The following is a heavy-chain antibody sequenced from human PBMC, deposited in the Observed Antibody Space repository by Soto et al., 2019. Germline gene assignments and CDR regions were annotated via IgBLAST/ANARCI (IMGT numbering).Heavy chain of an antibody. CDR3: ALQNCSSTSCYTAYYGMDV. J-gene: IGHJ6*02. D-gene: IGHD2-2*02. Sequence: PSQTLSLTCAISGDSVSSNSAAWNWIRQSPSRGLEWLGRTYYRSKWYNDYAVSVKSRITINPDTSKNQFSLQLNSVTPEDTAVYYCALQNCSSTSCYTAYYGMDVWGQGTTVTVSS. CDR1: GDSVSSNSAA. CDR2: TYYRSKWYN. V-gene: IGHV6-1*01.